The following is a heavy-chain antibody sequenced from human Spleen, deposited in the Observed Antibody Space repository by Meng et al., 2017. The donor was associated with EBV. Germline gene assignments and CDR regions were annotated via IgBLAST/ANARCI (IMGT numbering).Heavy chain of an antibody. J-gene: IGHJ4*02. D-gene: IGHD6-19*01. Sequence: QVHLVQCGAEVKKPGASVKVSCKASGYNFSNYAMHWVRQAPGQRLEWMGWINVGNGNRKYSQKFHGRVTITRDTSASTASMELSSLRSEDTAVYYCARLPGIAVTGQDYWGLGTLVTVSS. CDR1: GYNFSNYA. CDR2: INVGNGNR. CDR3: ARLPGIAVTGQDY. V-gene: IGHV1-3*01.